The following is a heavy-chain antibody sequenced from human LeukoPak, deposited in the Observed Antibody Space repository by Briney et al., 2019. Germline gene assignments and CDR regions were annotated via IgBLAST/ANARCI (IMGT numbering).Heavy chain of an antibody. CDR3: ARDSKSSGAFDI. CDR1: GFTFSSYA. Sequence: LLGGSLRLSCAASGFTFSSYAMHWVRQAPGKGLEWVAVISYDGSNKYYADSVKGRFTISRDNSKNTVYLQMNSLRAEDTAVYYCARDSKSSGAFDIWGQGTMVTVSS. CDR2: ISYDGSNK. V-gene: IGHV3-30*14. D-gene: IGHD1-26*01. J-gene: IGHJ3*02.